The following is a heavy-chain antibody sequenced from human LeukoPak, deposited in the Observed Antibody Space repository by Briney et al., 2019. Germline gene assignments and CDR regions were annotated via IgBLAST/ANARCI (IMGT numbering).Heavy chain of an antibody. CDR1: GYSFTSYW. CDR3: ARLAFCTNAVCFSNYYYSMDV. CDR2: IYPDDSDT. V-gene: IGHV5-51*01. Sequence: GESLKISCKGSGYSFTSYWIGWVRQMPGKGLEWMGIIYPDDSDTKYSPSFQGQVPISADKSIRTAYLQWSSLKASDTAMYYCARLAFCTNAVCFSNYYYSMDVWGRGTTVTVSS. D-gene: IGHD2-8*01. J-gene: IGHJ6*03.